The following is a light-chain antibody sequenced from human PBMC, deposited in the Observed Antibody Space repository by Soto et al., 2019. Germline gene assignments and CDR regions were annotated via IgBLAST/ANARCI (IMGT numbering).Light chain of an antibody. V-gene: IGKV3-20*01. CDR1: QTVSSSF. J-gene: IGKJ4*01. Sequence: EVVLTQSPGTLSLSPGERATLSCRTSQTVSSSFLAWYQQKPGQAPRLLMFDASNRATDIPDRFSGSGSGTDFTLTIGRLEPEDFAVYYCQPYNNWPLTFGGGTKVESK. CDR2: DAS. CDR3: QPYNNWPLT.